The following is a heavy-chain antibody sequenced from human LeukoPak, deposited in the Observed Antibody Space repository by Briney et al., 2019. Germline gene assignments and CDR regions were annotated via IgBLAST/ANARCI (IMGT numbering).Heavy chain of an antibody. CDR1: GYTFTGYY. D-gene: IGHD5-12*01. Sequence: ASVKVSCKASGYTFTGYYMHWVRQAPGQGLEWMGWINPNSGGTNYAQKFQGRVTMTRDTSISTAYMELSRLRSDDTAVYYCAREVKWLQGQIWDYFDYWGQGTLVTVSP. J-gene: IGHJ4*02. CDR2: INPNSGGT. V-gene: IGHV1-2*02. CDR3: AREVKWLQGQIWDYFDY.